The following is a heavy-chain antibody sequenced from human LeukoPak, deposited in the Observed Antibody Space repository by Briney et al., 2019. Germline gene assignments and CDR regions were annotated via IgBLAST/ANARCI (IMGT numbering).Heavy chain of an antibody. CDR3: ASTRRDGYNYWAY. Sequence: GGSLRLSCAASGFTFSSYWMHWVRQAPGKGLVWVSRINTDGSSTNYADSVKGRFTISRDNAKNTLYLQMNSLRAKDTAVYYCASTRRDGYNYWAYWGQGTLVTVPS. D-gene: IGHD5-24*01. CDR2: INTDGSST. V-gene: IGHV3-74*01. CDR1: GFTFSSYW. J-gene: IGHJ4*02.